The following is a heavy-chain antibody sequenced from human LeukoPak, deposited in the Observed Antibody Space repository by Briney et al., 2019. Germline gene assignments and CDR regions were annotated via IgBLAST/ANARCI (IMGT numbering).Heavy chain of an antibody. D-gene: IGHD5-18*01. Sequence: GASVKVSCKASGGTFSSYAISWVRQAPGQGLEWMGRIIPILGIANYAQKFQGRVTITADKSTSTAYMEPSSLRSEDTAVYYCAARGYSYSDFDYWGQGTLVTVSS. CDR3: AARGYSYSDFDY. J-gene: IGHJ4*02. CDR1: GGTFSSYA. CDR2: IIPILGIA. V-gene: IGHV1-69*04.